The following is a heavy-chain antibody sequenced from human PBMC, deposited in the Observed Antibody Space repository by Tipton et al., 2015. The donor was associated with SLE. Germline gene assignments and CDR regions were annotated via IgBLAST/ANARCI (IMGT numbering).Heavy chain of an antibody. J-gene: IGHJ4*02. CDR1: GGSISSYF. D-gene: IGHD1-7*01. CDR2: IYYDGTT. Sequence: TLSLTCTVSGGSISSYFWSWIRQPPGKGLEWIGYIYYDGTTNYNPSLKSRATISVDTSKNQFSLNLSSVTAADTAVYYCARFQLELAYYFDYWGQGTLVTVSS. CDR3: ARFQLELAYYFDY. V-gene: IGHV4-59*12.